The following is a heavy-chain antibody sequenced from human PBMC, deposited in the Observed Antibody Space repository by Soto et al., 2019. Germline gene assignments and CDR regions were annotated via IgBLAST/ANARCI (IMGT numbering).Heavy chain of an antibody. J-gene: IGHJ6*02. CDR2: MNPNTGNT. CDR3: ARGRLVEGTTDV. V-gene: IGHV1-8*01. CDR1: GYIFTSYD. D-gene: IGHD1-1*01. Sequence: QVQLLQSGAEVKKPGASVKVSCKASGYIFTSYDINWVRQATGQGLEWMGWMNPNTGNTGYAQKFQGRVPMPGNISITTAYMELYSLRSQDTAVYYCARGRLVEGTTDVWGQGTTVTVSS.